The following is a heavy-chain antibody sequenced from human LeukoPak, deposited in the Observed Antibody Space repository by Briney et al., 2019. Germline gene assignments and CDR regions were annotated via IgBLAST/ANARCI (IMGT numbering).Heavy chain of an antibody. Sequence: SETRSLTCAVYGRSFSGYYCSWVRHPPGKGLEWIGEINHSVRTNFNPSLRTRATISVDTSKTKFSLKLSSVTAADTAVYYCAGGEGSDRDIVVVPAADYGYWGQGTLVTVSS. J-gene: IGHJ4*02. V-gene: IGHV4-34*01. CDR2: INHSVRT. CDR1: GRSFSGYY. D-gene: IGHD2-2*01. CDR3: AGGEGSDRDIVVVPAADYGY.